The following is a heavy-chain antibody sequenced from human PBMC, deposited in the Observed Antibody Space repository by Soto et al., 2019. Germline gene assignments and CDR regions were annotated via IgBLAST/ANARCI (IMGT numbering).Heavy chain of an antibody. V-gene: IGHV3-23*01. D-gene: IGHD5-12*01. Sequence: EVQLLESGGGLVQPGGSLRLSCAASGFTFSSYAMSWVRQAPGKGLEWVSDISGSGGSTYYADSVKGRCTISGDNCMNGLVLHMNNQTAEMTAVGYCAKGPGRGYSGYDFPFYFVDCGQGALVTVSS. CDR2: ISGSGGST. CDR1: GFTFSSYA. J-gene: IGHJ4*02. CDR3: AKGPGRGYSGYDFPFYFVD.